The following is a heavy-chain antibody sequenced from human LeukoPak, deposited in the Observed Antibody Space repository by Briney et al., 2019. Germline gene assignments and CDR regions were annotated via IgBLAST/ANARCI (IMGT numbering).Heavy chain of an antibody. CDR2: INQGGSDK. V-gene: IGHV3-7*01. Sequence: GGSLRLSCAASGFTFSSYGMTWVRQAPGRGLEWVANINQGGSDKYYVDSVKGRFTISRDNAKNSLYLQMNSLRAEDTAVYYCARDPDQIKGANFHYWGQGTLVTVSS. CDR3: ARDPDQIKGANFHY. CDR1: GFTFSSYG. D-gene: IGHD1-26*01. J-gene: IGHJ4*02.